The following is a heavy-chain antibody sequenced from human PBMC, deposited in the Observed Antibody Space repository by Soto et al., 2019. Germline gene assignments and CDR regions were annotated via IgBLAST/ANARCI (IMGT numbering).Heavy chain of an antibody. CDR2: ISYDGSNK. V-gene: IGHV3-30-3*01. J-gene: IGHJ5*01. CDR3: ARGEYYSSSFDS. CDR1: GFTFSSYA. D-gene: IGHD3-10*01. Sequence: GGSLRLSCAASGFTFSSYAMHWVRQAPGKGLEWVAVISYDGSNKYYADSVKGRFTISRDNSKNTLYLQMNSLRAEDTAVYYCARGEYYSSSFDSWGQGTLVTVSS.